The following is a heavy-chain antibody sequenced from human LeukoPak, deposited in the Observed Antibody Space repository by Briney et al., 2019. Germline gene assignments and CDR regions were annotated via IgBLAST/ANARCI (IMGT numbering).Heavy chain of an antibody. D-gene: IGHD3-9*01. CDR3: ARDEVLGLDLDY. J-gene: IGHJ4*02. CDR1: GYTFTSYY. V-gene: IGHV1-46*01. Sequence: ASVKVSCKASGYTFTSYYMHWVRQAPGQGLEWMGIINPSGGSTSYAQKFQGRVTMTRDTSTGTVYMELSSLRSEDTAVYYCARDEVLGLDLDYWGQGTLVTVSS. CDR2: INPSGGST.